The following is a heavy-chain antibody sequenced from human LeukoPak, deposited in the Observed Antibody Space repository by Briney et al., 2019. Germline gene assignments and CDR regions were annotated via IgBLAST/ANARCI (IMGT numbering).Heavy chain of an antibody. D-gene: IGHD3/OR15-3a*01. CDR1: GFTFSSYW. CDR3: AKDGRNYFDY. J-gene: IGHJ4*02. V-gene: IGHV3-7*03. CDR2: IKQDGSEK. Sequence: GGSLRLSCAAAGFTFSSYWMSWVRQAPGKGRGWVANIKQDGSEKYYVDSVKGRFTISRDNAKNSLYLQMNSLRTEDTALYYCAKDGRNYFDYWGQGTLVTVSS.